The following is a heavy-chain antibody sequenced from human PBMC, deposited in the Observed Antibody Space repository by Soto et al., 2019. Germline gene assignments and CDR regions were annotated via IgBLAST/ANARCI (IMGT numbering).Heavy chain of an antibody. V-gene: IGHV4-30-4*01. Sequence: SETLSLTCAVHNGSLNGYYWNWIRQPPGKGLEWIGYIYYSGSTYYNPSLKSRVTISVDTSKNQFSLKLSSVTAADTAVYYCARIDYGITGNAPRRYFDYWGQGTLVTVSS. CDR2: IYYSGST. J-gene: IGHJ4*02. CDR1: NGSLNGYY. CDR3: ARIDYGITGNAPRRYFDY. D-gene: IGHD1-20*01.